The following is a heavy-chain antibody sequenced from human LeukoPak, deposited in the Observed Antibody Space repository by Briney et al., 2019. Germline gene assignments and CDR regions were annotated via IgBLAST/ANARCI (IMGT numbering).Heavy chain of an antibody. Sequence: ASVKVSCKASGYTFTSYGISWVRQAAGQGLEGRGWIHTYNVNTNYAHKLQVRVTMTTDTSRSTAYVDLRRLRSDDTAVYYCTRDPSLIVGATISFFDYWGQGTLVTVSS. CDR1: GYTFTSYG. V-gene: IGHV1-18*01. J-gene: IGHJ4*02. CDR3: TRDPSLIVGATISFFDY. D-gene: IGHD1-26*01. CDR2: IHTYNVNT.